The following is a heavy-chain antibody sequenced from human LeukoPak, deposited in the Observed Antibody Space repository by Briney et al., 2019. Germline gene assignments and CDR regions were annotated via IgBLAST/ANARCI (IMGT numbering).Heavy chain of an antibody. D-gene: IGHD5-12*01. CDR3: AGTGYTGYDFDY. CDR2: IYYSGIT. V-gene: IGHV4-39*01. J-gene: IGHJ4*02. Sequence: SETLSLTCTVSGGSITSNYDWGWIRQPPGKGLEWIGNIYYSGITYHNPSLKSRVTMSVDTSKNQLSLKLSSVTAADTAVYYCAGTGYTGYDFDYWGQGTLVTVSS. CDR1: GGSITSNYD.